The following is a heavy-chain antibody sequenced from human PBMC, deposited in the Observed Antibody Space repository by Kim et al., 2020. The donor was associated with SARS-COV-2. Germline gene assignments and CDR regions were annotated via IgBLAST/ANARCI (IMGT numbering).Heavy chain of an antibody. V-gene: IGHV3-43*02. D-gene: IGHD6-13*01. CDR2: ISGDGGST. CDR3: AKDRSSSWYQYYYYGMDV. CDR1: GFTFDDYA. Sequence: GGSLRLSCAASGFTFDDYAMHWVRQAPGKGLEWVSLISGDGGSTYYADSVKGRFTISRDNSKNSLYLQMNSLRTEDTALYYCAKDRSSSWYQYYYYGMDVWGQGTTVTVSS. J-gene: IGHJ6*02.